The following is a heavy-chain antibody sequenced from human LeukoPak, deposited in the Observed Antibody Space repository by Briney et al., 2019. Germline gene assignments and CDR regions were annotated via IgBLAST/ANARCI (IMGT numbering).Heavy chain of an antibody. CDR1: GYTFTGYY. CDR2: INPNSGGT. J-gene: IGHJ4*02. Sequence: ASVTVSCKASGYTFTGYYMHWVRQAPGQGLEWMGWINPNSGGTNYAQKFQGRVTMTRDTSIGTAYMELSRLRSDDTAVYYCATKATFYDSSGYLLGYWGQGTLVTVSS. V-gene: IGHV1-2*02. D-gene: IGHD3-22*01. CDR3: ATKATFYDSSGYLLGY.